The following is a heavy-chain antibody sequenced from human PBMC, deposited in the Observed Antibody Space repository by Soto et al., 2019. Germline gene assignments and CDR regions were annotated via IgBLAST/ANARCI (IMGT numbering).Heavy chain of an antibody. V-gene: IGHV1-69*01. CDR3: ATDRGYFSGWRFDY. D-gene: IGHD2-15*01. CDR2: IIPIFGTV. CDR1: GGTFSSSA. Sequence: QVQLVQSGAEVKKPGSSVKVSCKASGGTFSSSAISWVRQAPGQGLDWVGGIIPIFGTVQYAQKFQGRVTFTPDESTSTAYMELSSLRSEDTAVYYCATDRGYFSGWRFDYWGQGTLILVSS. J-gene: IGHJ4*02.